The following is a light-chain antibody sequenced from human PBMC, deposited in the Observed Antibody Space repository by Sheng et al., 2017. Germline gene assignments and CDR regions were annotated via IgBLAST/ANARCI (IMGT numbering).Light chain of an antibody. Sequence: EMVLTQSPGTLSLSPGERVTLSCRASQTIRSNYLAWYQHKPGQSPRLLIYAASNRATGIPDRFSGSGSGTDFTLTISRLEPEDFAVYYCQQDGDSPSTFGQGTKLEI. CDR1: QTIRSNY. CDR3: QQDGDSPST. J-gene: IGKJ2*01. CDR2: AAS. V-gene: IGKV3-20*01.